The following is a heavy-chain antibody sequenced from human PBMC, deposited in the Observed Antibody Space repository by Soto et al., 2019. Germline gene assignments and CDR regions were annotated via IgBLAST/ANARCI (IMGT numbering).Heavy chain of an antibody. CDR3: ARHITMDPLLVY. J-gene: IGHJ4*02. D-gene: IGHD3-10*01. CDR2: IYSGGST. Sequence: EVQLVESGGGLIQPGGSLRLSCADSGFTVSSNYMSWVRQAPGKGLEWVSVIYSGGSTYYADSVKGRFTISRDNSKSTLYLQMNSLRAEDTAVYYCARHITMDPLLVYWGQGTLVTVSS. V-gene: IGHV3-53*01. CDR1: GFTVSSNY.